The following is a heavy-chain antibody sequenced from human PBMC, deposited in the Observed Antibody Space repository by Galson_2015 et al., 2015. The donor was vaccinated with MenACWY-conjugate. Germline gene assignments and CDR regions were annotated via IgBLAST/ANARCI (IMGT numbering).Heavy chain of an antibody. J-gene: IGHJ4*02. Sequence: SLRLSCAASGFTVSSNYMSWVRQAPGKGLEWVSVIYSGGSTYYADSVKGRFTISRDNSKNTLYLQMNSLRAEDTAVYYCARRLAAAGVFDYWGQGTLVTVSS. CDR3: ARRLAAAGVFDY. CDR2: IYSGGST. CDR1: GFTVSSNY. V-gene: IGHV3-53*01. D-gene: IGHD6-13*01.